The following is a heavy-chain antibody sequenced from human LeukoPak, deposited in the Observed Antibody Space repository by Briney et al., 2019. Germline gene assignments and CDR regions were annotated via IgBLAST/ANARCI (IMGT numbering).Heavy chain of an antibody. CDR2: INPNSGGT. D-gene: IGHD2-8*01. CDR1: GYTFTGYY. Sequence: ASVKVSCKASGYTFTGYYMHWVRQAPGQALEWMGWINPNSGGTNYAQKFQGRVTMTRDTSISTAYMELSRLRSDDTAVYYCARTNGARGAFDIWGQGTMVTVSS. V-gene: IGHV1-2*02. CDR3: ARTNGARGAFDI. J-gene: IGHJ3*02.